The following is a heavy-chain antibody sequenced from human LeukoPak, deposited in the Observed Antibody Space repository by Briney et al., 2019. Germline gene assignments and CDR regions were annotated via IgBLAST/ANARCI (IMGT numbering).Heavy chain of an antibody. D-gene: IGHD2-15*01. CDR1: GFTFSSYG. J-gene: IGHJ4*02. CDR3: AVVVAATPGSIGY. V-gene: IGHV4-4*02. CDR2: IYHSGST. Sequence: GSLRLSCVASGFTFSSYGMHWVRQPPGKGLEWIGEIYHSGSTNYNPSLKSRVTISVDKSKNQFSLKLSSVTAADTAVYYCAVVVAATPGSIGYWGQGTLVTVSS.